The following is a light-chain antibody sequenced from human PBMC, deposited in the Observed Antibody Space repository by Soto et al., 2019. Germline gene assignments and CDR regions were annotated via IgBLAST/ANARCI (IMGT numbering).Light chain of an antibody. CDR1: QSVNNY. V-gene: IGKV3-20*01. Sequence: IMFTYSPATLSLSTGDRSTLSCRASQSVNNYLAWYQQKPGQAPRVFIYGASTRATGIPDRFSGSGSGTDFTLTISRLEPEDFAVYYCQQQGRSWITFGQGTRLEI. CDR3: QQQGRSWIT. J-gene: IGKJ5*01. CDR2: GAS.